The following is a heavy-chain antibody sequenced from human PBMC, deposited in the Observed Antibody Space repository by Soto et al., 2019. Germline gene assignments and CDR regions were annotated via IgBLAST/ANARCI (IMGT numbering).Heavy chain of an antibody. CDR3: ARARGEQWLPNYYYYGMDV. CDR1: GGTFSSYA. V-gene: IGHV1-69*13. CDR2: IIPIFGTA. Sequence: ASVKVSCKASGGTFSSYAISWVRQAPGQGLEWMGGIIPIFGTANYAQKFQGRVTITADESTSTAYMELSSLRSEDTAVYYCARARGEQWLPNYYYYGMDVWGQGTTVTVSS. D-gene: IGHD6-19*01. J-gene: IGHJ6*02.